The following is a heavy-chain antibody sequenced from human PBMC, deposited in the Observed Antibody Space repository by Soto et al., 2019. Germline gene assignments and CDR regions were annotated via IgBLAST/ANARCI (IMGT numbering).Heavy chain of an antibody. D-gene: IGHD3-22*01. V-gene: IGHV5-10-1*01. Sequence: GDALKISCKDSVSSLTTYSITWVRQLPGKGQEWRGRVDPSDSYTTYSPSFQGHVTISADKSISTAYLQWSSLKASDTAMYYCARQEEHYYDSSGNIDYWGQGTLVTVSS. CDR2: VDPSDSYT. CDR3: ARQEEHYYDSSGNIDY. CDR1: VSSLTTYS. J-gene: IGHJ4*02.